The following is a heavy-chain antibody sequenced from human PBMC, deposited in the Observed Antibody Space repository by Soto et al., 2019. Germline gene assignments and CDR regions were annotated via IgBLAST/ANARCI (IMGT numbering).Heavy chain of an antibody. V-gene: IGHV1-3*01. CDR1: GDSVTNYA. CDR3: ARGGMTIYYDYDMDV. Sequence: ASVKVSCKASGDSVTNYAIHWVRQAPGQRLEWMGWIHAGNGNTKYSQKFQGRVTIIRDTSASTAYMELSSLRSEDTAVYYCARGGMTIYYDYDMDVWGKGTTVTVSS. J-gene: IGHJ6*04. CDR2: IHAGNGNT. D-gene: IGHD1-26*01.